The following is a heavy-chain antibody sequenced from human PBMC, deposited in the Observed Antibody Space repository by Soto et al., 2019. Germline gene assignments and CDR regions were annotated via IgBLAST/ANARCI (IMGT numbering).Heavy chain of an antibody. V-gene: IGHV3-30*18. CDR1: GFTFSSYG. D-gene: IGHD3-22*01. Sequence: XESLSLSCAASGFTFSSYGMHWVRQAPGKGLEWVAVISYDGSNKYYADSVKGRFTISRDNSKNTLYLQMNSLRAEDTAVYYCEKGYLASSGYYPDWGQGTLVTVSS. CDR2: ISYDGSNK. J-gene: IGHJ4*02. CDR3: EKGYLASSGYYPD.